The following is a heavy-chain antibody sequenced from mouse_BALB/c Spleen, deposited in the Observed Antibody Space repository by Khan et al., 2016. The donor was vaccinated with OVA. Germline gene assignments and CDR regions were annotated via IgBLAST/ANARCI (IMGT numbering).Heavy chain of an antibody. CDR2: IWSGGNT. Sequence: QVQLKQSGPGLVQPSQSLSITCTVSGFSLTNYGVHWIRQSPGRGLEWLGLIWSGGNTDYNAAFISRLTISKDNTKSQVFFKMNSLQADDTAIYYCARKRGVHYNLDFWGQGISVTVSS. D-gene: IGHD2-12*01. J-gene: IGHJ4*01. CDR1: GFSLTNYG. CDR3: ARKRGVHYNLDF. V-gene: IGHV2-2*01.